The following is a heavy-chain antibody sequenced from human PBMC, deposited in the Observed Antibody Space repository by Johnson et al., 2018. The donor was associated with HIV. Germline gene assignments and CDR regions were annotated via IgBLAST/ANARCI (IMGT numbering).Heavy chain of an antibody. Sequence: VQLVESGGALVQPGGSLRLSCAASGITVSSNYMSWVRQAPGKGLEWVSVIYSGGSTYYADSVKGRFTISRDNSKNTLYLQMNSLRAEDTAVDYCAREATYSSSWYHDVFDIWGQGTMVTVSS. CDR2: IYSGGST. D-gene: IGHD6-13*01. CDR1: GITVSSNY. J-gene: IGHJ3*02. CDR3: AREATYSSSWYHDVFDI. V-gene: IGHV3-66*01.